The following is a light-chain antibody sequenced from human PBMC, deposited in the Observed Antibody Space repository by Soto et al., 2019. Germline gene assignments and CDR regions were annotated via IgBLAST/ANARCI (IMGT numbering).Light chain of an antibody. V-gene: IGLV1-51*01. CDR1: SSNIGNNY. J-gene: IGLJ2*01. CDR3: GTWDSSLSAVV. Sequence: QSVLTQPPSVSAAPGQKVTISCSGSSSNIGNNYLSWYQQLPGTAPKLLIYDNNKRPSGIPDRFSGSKSGTSATLGITGLQTGDEADYYCGTWDSSLSAVVFGGGTQLTFL. CDR2: DNN.